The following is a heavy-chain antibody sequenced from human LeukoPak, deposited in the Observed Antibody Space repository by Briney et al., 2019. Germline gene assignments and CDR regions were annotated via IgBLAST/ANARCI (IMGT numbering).Heavy chain of an antibody. CDR2: ISYDGSNK. CDR3: AKDHYDSSGYSDAFDI. CDR1: GFTFSSYG. V-gene: IGHV3-30*18. Sequence: PGRSLRLSCAASGFTFSSYGMHWVRQAPGKGLEWVAVISYDGSNKYYADSVKGRFTISRDNSKNPLYLQMNSLRAEDTAVYYCAKDHYDSSGYSDAFDIWGQGTMVTVSS. D-gene: IGHD3-22*01. J-gene: IGHJ3*02.